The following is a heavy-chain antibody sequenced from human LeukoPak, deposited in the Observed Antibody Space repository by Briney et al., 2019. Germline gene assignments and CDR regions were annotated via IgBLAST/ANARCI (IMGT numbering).Heavy chain of an antibody. CDR2: ISYDGSNK. CDR1: GFTFSSYA. D-gene: IGHD2-2*01. Sequence: GGSLRLSCAASGFTFSSYAMHWVRQAPGKGLEWVAVISYDGSNKYYADSVKGRFTISRDNSKNTLYLQMNSLRAEDTAVYYCEREDIVVVPAAFDYWGQGTLVTVSS. J-gene: IGHJ4*02. V-gene: IGHV3-30-3*01. CDR3: EREDIVVVPAAFDY.